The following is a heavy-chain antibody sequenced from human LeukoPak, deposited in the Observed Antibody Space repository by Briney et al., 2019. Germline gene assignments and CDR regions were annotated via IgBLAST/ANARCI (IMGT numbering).Heavy chain of an antibody. D-gene: IGHD6-13*01. CDR1: GFTFSSYA. V-gene: IGHV3-23*01. CDR2: ISGSGPYT. CDR3: ANNEGQLAFHGMDV. J-gene: IGHJ6*02. Sequence: PGGSLRLSCAASGFTFSSYAMSWVRQAPGKGLEWVSGISGSGPYTFYTDSVKGRFTISRDNSKNTLYLQMNSLRAEDTAVYYCANNEGQLAFHGMDVWGQGTTVTVSS.